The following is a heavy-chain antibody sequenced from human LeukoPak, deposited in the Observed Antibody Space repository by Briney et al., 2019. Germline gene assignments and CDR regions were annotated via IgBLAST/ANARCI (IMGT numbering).Heavy chain of an antibody. Sequence: PSETLSLTCTVSGGSINSGDFYWGWVRQPPGKGLEWIGSISYTGSTYYNPSLKSRVTISVDTSKNQFSLKLSSLTAADTALYYCARSSGWLDAFDIWGQVTMVTVSS. V-gene: IGHV4-39*01. CDR3: ARSSGWLDAFDI. D-gene: IGHD6-19*01. J-gene: IGHJ3*02. CDR1: GGSINSGDFY. CDR2: ISYTGST.